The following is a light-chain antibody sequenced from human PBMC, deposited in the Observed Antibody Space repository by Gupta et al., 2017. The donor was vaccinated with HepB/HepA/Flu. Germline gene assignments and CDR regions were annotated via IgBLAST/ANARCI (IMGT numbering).Light chain of an antibody. CDR3: SAWDDSLSRLV. CDR2: RND. V-gene: IGLV1-47*01. J-gene: IGLJ2*01. CDR1: TSNIGNND. Sequence: QSVLTQPPSSSGTPGQRVFISCSGSTSNIGNNDVFWYHQVPGTAPQLLIYRNDQRPSGVPDRFSASKSDTSASLAITGLRSEDEAHYYCSAWDDSLSRLVFGGGTKLSVL.